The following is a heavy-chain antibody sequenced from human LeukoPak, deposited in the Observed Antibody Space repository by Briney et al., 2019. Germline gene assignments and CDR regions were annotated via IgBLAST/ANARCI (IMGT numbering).Heavy chain of an antibody. D-gene: IGHD1-26*01. V-gene: IGHV5-51*01. Sequence: GESLKISSDGSGYSFSSYWGGWLRQMPGKGLEWMGIIYPGDSDTSYSPSFQGQVTIAADKSISTACLQRSSVKASDAAMYYCARQRSYLVDYWGQGTLVTVSS. CDR2: IYPGDSDT. J-gene: IGHJ4*02. CDR1: GYSFSSYW. CDR3: ARQRSYLVDY.